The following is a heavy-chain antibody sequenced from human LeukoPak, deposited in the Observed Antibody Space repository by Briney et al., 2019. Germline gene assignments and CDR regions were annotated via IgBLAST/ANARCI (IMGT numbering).Heavy chain of an antibody. J-gene: IGHJ4*02. Sequence: SETLSLTCTVSGGSISSYYRSWIRQPPGKGLEWIGYIYYSGSTNYNPSLKSRVTISVDTSKNQFSLKLSSVTAADSAVYYCARGYSSSSEPFDYWGQGTLVTVSS. CDR2: IYYSGST. V-gene: IGHV4-59*01. CDR1: GGSISSYY. CDR3: ARGYSSSSEPFDY. D-gene: IGHD6-6*01.